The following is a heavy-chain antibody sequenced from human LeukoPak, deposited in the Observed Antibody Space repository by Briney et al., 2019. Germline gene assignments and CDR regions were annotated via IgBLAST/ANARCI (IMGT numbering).Heavy chain of an antibody. V-gene: IGHV3-21*01. CDR1: GFTFSSYS. CDR3: AKEVVGGYSSGPRVAFDI. Sequence: GGSLRLSCAASGFTFSSYSMNWVRQAPGKGLEWVSSISSSSSYIYYADSVKGRFTISRDNAKNSLYLQMNSLRAEDTAVYYCAKEVVGGYSSGPRVAFDIWGQGTMVTVSS. CDR2: ISSSSSYI. J-gene: IGHJ3*02. D-gene: IGHD6-19*01.